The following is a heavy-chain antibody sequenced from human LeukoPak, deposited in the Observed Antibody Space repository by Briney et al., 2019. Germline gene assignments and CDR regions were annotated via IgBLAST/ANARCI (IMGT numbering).Heavy chain of an antibody. Sequence: SETLSLTCTVSGGSISSYYWSWIRQPPGKGLEWIGYIYYSGSTNYNPSLKSRVTISVDTSKNQFSLKLSSVTAADTAVYYCARAHSSGWYAFDYWGQGTLVTVSS. D-gene: IGHD6-19*01. CDR1: GGSISSYY. CDR3: ARAHSSGWYAFDY. CDR2: IYYSGST. J-gene: IGHJ4*02. V-gene: IGHV4-59*08.